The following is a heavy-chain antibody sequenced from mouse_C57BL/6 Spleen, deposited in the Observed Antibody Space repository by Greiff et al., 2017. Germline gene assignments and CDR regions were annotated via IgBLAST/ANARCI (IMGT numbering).Heavy chain of an antibody. D-gene: IGHD2-1*01. Sequence: VHLVESGPGLVAPSQSLSITCTVSGFSLTSYGVHWVRQPPGKGLEWLVVIWSDGSTTYNSALKSRLSISKDNSKSQVFLKMNSLQTDDTAMYYCARHGGNPYYYAMDYWGQGTSVTVSS. V-gene: IGHV2-6-1*01. CDR1: GFSLTSYG. J-gene: IGHJ4*01. CDR3: ARHGGNPYYYAMDY. CDR2: IWSDGST.